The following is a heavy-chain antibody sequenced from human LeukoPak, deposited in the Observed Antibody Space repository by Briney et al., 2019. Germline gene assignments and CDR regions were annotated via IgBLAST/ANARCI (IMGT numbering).Heavy chain of an antibody. CDR1: GFTFRSYD. Sequence: GGSLRLSCAASGFTFRSYDMHWVRQVTGKGLGWVSAVGISGDTYYAGSVKGRFTISRENAKNSLYLQMNSLTAGDTAVYYCVRGGIQVSGIDEIDYWGQGTLVTVSS. V-gene: IGHV3-13*01. CDR3: VRGGIQVSGIDEIDY. D-gene: IGHD6-19*01. CDR2: VGISGDT. J-gene: IGHJ4*02.